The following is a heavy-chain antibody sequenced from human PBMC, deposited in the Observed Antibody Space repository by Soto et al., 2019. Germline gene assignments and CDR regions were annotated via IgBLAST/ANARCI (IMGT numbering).Heavy chain of an antibody. Sequence: EVQLLESGGGLVQPGGSLRLSCAASGFTFSSYAMSWVRQAPGKGLAWVSAISGSGGSTYYADSVKGRFTISRDNSKNTLYLQMNSLRAEDTAVYYCAKASRMVRGVIITGYYYYGMDVWGQGTTVTVSS. D-gene: IGHD3-10*01. V-gene: IGHV3-23*01. CDR2: ISGSGGST. CDR1: GFTFSSYA. J-gene: IGHJ6*02. CDR3: AKASRMVRGVIITGYYYYGMDV.